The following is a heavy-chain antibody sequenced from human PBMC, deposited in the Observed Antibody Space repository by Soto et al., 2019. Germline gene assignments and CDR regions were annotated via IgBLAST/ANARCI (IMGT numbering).Heavy chain of an antibody. J-gene: IGHJ5*02. V-gene: IGHV2-5*02. Sequence: QINLIESGPTLGKPSQTLTLTCTFSGFSLSTSRTAVGCVRHPPGRALEWLALIYWDGDKRYNASLGNRLTITKDTSMNQVVLTLTNIDPADTATYYCAHRATMTIFGLIIDTGIWFDPWGQGTRVIVSS. CDR3: AHRATMTIFGLIIDTGIWFDP. D-gene: IGHD3-3*01. CDR2: IYWDGDK. CDR1: GFSLSTSRTA.